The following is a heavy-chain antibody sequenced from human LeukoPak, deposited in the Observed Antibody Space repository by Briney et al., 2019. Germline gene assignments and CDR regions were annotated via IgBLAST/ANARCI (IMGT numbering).Heavy chain of an antibody. CDR2: ISWNSGSI. V-gene: IGHV3-9*01. CDR3: AKGVNVAVAVTGLDY. CDR1: GFTFDDYA. D-gene: IGHD6-19*01. Sequence: PGGSLRLSCAASGFTFDDYAMHWVRQAPGKGLEWVSGISWNSGSIGYADSVKGRFTISRDNAKNSLYLQMNSLRAEDTALYYCAKGVNVAVAVTGLDYWGQGTLVTVSS. J-gene: IGHJ4*02.